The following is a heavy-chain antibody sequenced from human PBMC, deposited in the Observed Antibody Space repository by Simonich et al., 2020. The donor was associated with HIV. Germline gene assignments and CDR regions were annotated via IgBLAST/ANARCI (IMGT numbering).Heavy chain of an antibody. V-gene: IGHV3-21*01. CDR2: ISSTSTSI. J-gene: IGHJ4*02. CDR1: GFTFSTYS. Sequence: EVQLVESGGGLVKPGGSLRLSCAASGFTFSTYSMNWVRQAPGKGLEWVSSISSTSTSIYYADSVNGRFTISRDNAKNSLYLQMNSLRAEDTAVYYCARDPSDYFDTSGYYHGHFDYWGQGTLVTVSS. D-gene: IGHD3-22*01. CDR3: ARDPSDYFDTSGYYHGHFDY.